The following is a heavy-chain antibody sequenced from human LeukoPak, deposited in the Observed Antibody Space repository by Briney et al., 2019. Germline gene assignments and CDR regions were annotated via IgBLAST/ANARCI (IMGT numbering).Heavy chain of an antibody. J-gene: IGHJ4*02. V-gene: IGHV3-15*01. CDR1: GFTFSNAW. Sequence: PGGSLRLSCAASGFTFSNAWMSWVRQAPGKGLEWVGRIKSKTDGGTTDYAAPVKGRFTISKDDSKNTLYLQMNSLKTEDTAVYYCTTDSYYDILTRYSLLDYWGQGTLVTVSS. CDR2: IKSKTDGGTT. D-gene: IGHD3-9*01. CDR3: TTDSYYDILTRYSLLDY.